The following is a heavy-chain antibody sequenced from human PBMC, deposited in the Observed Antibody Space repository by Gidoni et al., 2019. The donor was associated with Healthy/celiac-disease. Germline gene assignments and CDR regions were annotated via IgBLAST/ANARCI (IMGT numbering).Heavy chain of an antibody. CDR2: ISGSGGST. CDR1: GFTFSSYA. J-gene: IGHJ4*02. CDR3: ANIMITFGGAGTFDY. Sequence: EVQLLESGGGLVQPGGSLRLSCAASGFTFSSYAMSWVRQDPGKGLEWVSAISGSGGSTYYADSVKGRFTISRDNSKNTLYLQMNSLRAEDTAVYYCANIMITFGGAGTFDYWGQGTLVTVSS. V-gene: IGHV3-23*01. D-gene: IGHD3-16*01.